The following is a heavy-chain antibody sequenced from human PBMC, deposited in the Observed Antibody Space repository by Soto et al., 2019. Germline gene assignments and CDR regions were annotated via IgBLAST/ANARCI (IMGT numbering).Heavy chain of an antibody. V-gene: IGHV4-59*01. CDR1: GGSIIGSY. Sequence: SETLSLTCSFSGGSIIGSYWSWIRQSPGKGLEWLGYVYYTGSTNYSPSLRSRVSISVDTSKNEFSLRLSSVTAADTAVYFCARSVAVPGAHIDYWGQGTQVTVSS. CDR3: ARSVAVPGAHIDY. CDR2: VYYTGST. J-gene: IGHJ4*02. D-gene: IGHD6-19*01.